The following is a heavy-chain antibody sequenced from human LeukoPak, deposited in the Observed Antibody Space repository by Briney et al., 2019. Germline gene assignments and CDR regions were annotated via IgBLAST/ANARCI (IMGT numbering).Heavy chain of an antibody. CDR2: ISSSSSYI. Sequence: GGSLTLSCAASGFTFSTYSMNWVRQAPGKGLEWVSSISSSSSYIYYADSVKGRFTVSRDNAKSSLYLQMNSLRAEDTAVYYCARVAEDIAMGPDYWGQGTLVTVSS. D-gene: IGHD5-18*01. CDR1: GFTFSTYS. CDR3: ARVAEDIAMGPDY. J-gene: IGHJ4*02. V-gene: IGHV3-21*01.